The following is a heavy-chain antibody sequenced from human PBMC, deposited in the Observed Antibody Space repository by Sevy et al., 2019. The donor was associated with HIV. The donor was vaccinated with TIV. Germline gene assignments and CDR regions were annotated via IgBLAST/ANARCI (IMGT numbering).Heavy chain of an antibody. J-gene: IGHJ5*02. D-gene: IGHD3-10*01. CDR1: GFTFSSYS. Sequence: GGSLRLSCAASGFTFSSYSMNWVRQAPGKGLEWVSYISSGSSTIYYADSVKGRFTISRDNAKNSLYLQMNSLRDEDTAVYYCARSDYYGSGSDYKWFDPWGQGTLVTVSS. CDR3: ARSDYYGSGSDYKWFDP. V-gene: IGHV3-48*02. CDR2: ISSGSSTI.